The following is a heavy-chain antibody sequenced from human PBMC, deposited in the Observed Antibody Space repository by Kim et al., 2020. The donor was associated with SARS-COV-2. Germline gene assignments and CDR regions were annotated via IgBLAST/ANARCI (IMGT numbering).Heavy chain of an antibody. Sequence: GGSLRLSCAASGFTFSSFAMHWVRQAPGKGLDWVAVISFDGSDKFYADSLKGRFTISRDNSKNTVYLHMNSLRPEDTAVYFCARGLAATGGWLDPWGQGTLVTVSS. J-gene: IGHJ5*02. CDR1: GFTFSSFA. V-gene: IGHV3-30*04. CDR3: ARGLAATGGWLDP. D-gene: IGHD3-16*01. CDR2: ISFDGSDK.